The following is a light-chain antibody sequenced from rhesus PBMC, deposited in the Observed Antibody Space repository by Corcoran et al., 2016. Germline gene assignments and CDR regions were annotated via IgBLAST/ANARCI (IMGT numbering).Light chain of an antibody. CDR3: QQYNDLLT. CDR1: ESVGSY. V-gene: IGKV3-40*03. CDR2: SAS. J-gene: IGKJ4*01. Sequence: EIVMTQSPATLSLSPGETATLSCRASESVGSYLAWYQPKPGQAPKLLVHSASFRATGIPDRFSGSGSRTEFTLTISSLEPEDVGVYHCQQYNDLLTFGGGTKVEIK.